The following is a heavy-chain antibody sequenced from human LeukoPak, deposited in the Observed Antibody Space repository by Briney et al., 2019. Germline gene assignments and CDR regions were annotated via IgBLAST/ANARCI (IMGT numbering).Heavy chain of an antibody. Sequence: GGSLRLSCAASGFTFSSYAMHWVRQAPGKGLEWVAVISYDGSNKYYADSVKGRFTISRDNSKNTLYLQMNSLRAEDTAVYYCARGEAVAELIFGYWGQGTLVTVSS. CDR2: ISYDGSNK. D-gene: IGHD6-19*01. CDR1: GFTFSSYA. CDR3: ARGEAVAELIFGY. V-gene: IGHV3-30*04. J-gene: IGHJ4*02.